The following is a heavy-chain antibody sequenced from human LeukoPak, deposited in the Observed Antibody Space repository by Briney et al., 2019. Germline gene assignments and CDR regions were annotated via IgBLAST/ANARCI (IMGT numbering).Heavy chain of an antibody. V-gene: IGHV3-74*01. CDR2: INSDGRST. Sequence: GGSLRLSCAASGFTLSSYWMHWVRQAPGKGLVGVSRINSDGRSTNYADSVKGRFTISRDNAKNTLYLQMNSLRAEDTAVYYCARHSPPPSVGLLWFGELHMGDPWGQGTLVTVSS. CDR3: ARHSPPPSVGLLWFGELHMGDP. J-gene: IGHJ5*02. D-gene: IGHD3-10*01. CDR1: GFTLSSYW.